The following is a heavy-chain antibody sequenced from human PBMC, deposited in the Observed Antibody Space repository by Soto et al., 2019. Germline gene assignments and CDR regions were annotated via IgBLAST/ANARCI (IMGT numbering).Heavy chain of an antibody. CDR2: ISGSGGST. Sequence: LRLSCAASGFTFSSYAMSWVRQAPGKGLEWVSAISGSGGSTYYADSVKGRFTISRDNSKNTLYLQMNSLRVEDTAVYYCADGRNSGYDSTWGQGTLVTVSS. CDR3: ADGRNSGYDST. CDR1: GFTFSSYA. J-gene: IGHJ5*02. D-gene: IGHD5-12*01. V-gene: IGHV3-23*01.